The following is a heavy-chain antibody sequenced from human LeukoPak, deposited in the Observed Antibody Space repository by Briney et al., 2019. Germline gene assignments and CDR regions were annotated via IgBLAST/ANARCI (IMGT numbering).Heavy chain of an antibody. J-gene: IGHJ4*02. Sequence: SVKVSCKASGGTFSSYAISWVRQAPGQGLEWMGRIIPILGIANYAQKFQGRVTITADKSTSTAYMELSSLRSEDTAVYYCARGDYGDYRMGYWGQGTLVTVSS. D-gene: IGHD4-17*01. V-gene: IGHV1-69*04. CDR1: GGTFSSYA. CDR3: ARGDYGDYRMGY. CDR2: IIPILGIA.